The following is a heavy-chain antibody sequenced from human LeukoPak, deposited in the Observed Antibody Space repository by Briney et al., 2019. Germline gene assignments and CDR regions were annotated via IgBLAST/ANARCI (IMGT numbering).Heavy chain of an antibody. CDR2: INPNSGGT. CDR3: ARGITIFGVVPNYFDY. V-gene: IGHV1-2*02. J-gene: IGHJ4*02. CDR1: GYTFTGYY. D-gene: IGHD3-3*01. Sequence: ASVKVSCKASGYTFTGYYMHWVRQAPGQGLEWMGWINPNSGGTNYAQKFQGRVTMTRDTSISTAYMELSRLRSDDTAVYYCARGITIFGVVPNYFDYWGQGTLVTVSS.